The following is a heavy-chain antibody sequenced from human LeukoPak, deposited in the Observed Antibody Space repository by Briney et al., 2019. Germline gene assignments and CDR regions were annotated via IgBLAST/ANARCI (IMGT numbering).Heavy chain of an antibody. CDR3: ARRVADGGWRFDY. CDR2: IYYVGSP. Sequence: TSDNLSLTCSVSGDSINSVDSYWGWLRQNPWKGLEWIGSIYYVGSPHYNPSLNSRQVTMSVDTLRNQFSLKLSSVTAADTAAYFCARRVADGGWRFDYWGQGTLVTVSS. V-gene: IGHV4-39*01. J-gene: IGHJ4*02. D-gene: IGHD6-19*01. CDR1: GDSINSVDSY.